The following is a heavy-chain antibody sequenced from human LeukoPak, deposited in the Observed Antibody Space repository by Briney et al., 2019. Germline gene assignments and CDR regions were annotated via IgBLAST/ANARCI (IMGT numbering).Heavy chain of an antibody. CDR3: AKDPGYSSGWYFST. V-gene: IGHV3-23*01. Sequence: GGSLRLSCAASGFTFSSYAMSWVRQAPGKGLEWVSAISGSGGSTYYADSVKGRFTISRDNSKNTLYLQMYSLRAEDTAVYYCAKDPGYSSGWYFSTWGQGTLVTVSS. J-gene: IGHJ5*02. CDR2: ISGSGGST. D-gene: IGHD6-19*01. CDR1: GFTFSSYA.